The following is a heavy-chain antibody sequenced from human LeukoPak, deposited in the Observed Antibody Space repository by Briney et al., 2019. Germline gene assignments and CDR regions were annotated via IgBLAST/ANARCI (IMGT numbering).Heavy chain of an antibody. CDR3: GRVLRYCSGGNCFAGGLGYMDV. CDR2: ISGRDGST. D-gene: IGHD2-15*01. Sequence: GGSLRLSCAASGFSFSSYAMSWVRQAPGKGLEWVSDISGRDGSTYYADSVKGRFTISRDNSKNTLYLQMNSLSAEDTAVYYCGRVLRYCSGGNCFAGGLGYMDVWGKGPTVTIPS. V-gene: IGHV3-23*01. J-gene: IGHJ6*03. CDR1: GFSFSSYA.